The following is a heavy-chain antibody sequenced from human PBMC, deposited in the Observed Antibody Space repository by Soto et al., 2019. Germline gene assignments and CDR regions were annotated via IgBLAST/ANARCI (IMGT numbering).Heavy chain of an antibody. CDR1: GGTFSSYT. V-gene: IGHV1-69*04. D-gene: IGHD2-2*03. CDR2: IIPILGIA. J-gene: IGHJ6*03. Sequence: SVKVYCKASGGTFSSYTISWVRQAPGQGLEWMGRIIPILGIANYAQKFQGRVTITADKSTSTAYMELSSLRSEDTAVYYCAREPLDIVVVPAAMPPYYYYYMDVWGKGTTVTVSS. CDR3: AREPLDIVVVPAAMPPYYYYYMDV.